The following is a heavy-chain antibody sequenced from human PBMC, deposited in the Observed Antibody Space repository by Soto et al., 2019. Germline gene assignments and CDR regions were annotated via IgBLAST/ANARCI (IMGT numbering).Heavy chain of an antibody. V-gene: IGHV4-4*02. CDR1: GGSISGRNW. CDR3: TRLIYDSRLNYFYFDL. J-gene: IGHJ4*02. CDR2: VFHSGDT. Sequence: QVHLQESGPGLVKPSGTLSLTCVVSGGSISGRNWWSWVRQAPGKGLEGIGEVFHSGDTTYSPSLRSRVSISVDKSKNQFSLNLNSVTAADTAVYYCTRLIYDSRLNYFYFDLWGQGALVTVSS. D-gene: IGHD3-22*01.